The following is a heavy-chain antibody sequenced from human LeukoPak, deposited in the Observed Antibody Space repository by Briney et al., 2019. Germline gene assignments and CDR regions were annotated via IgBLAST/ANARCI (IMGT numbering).Heavy chain of an antibody. D-gene: IGHD2-21*01. J-gene: IGHJ4*02. CDR1: GFTFSSYA. CDR3: ARGCRLLLGDCYSWRDFDY. V-gene: IGHV3-30-3*01. CDR2: ISYDGSNK. Sequence: PGGSLRLSCAASGFTFSSYAMHWVRQAPGKGLEWVAVISYDGSNKYYADSVKGRFTISRDNSKNTLYLQMNSLRAEDTAVYYCARGCRLLLGDCYSWRDFDYWGQGTLVTVSS.